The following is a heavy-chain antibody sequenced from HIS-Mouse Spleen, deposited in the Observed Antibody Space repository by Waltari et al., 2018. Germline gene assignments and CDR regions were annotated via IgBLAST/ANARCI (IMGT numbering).Heavy chain of an antibody. CDR3: AREIPYSSSWYDWYFDL. CDR1: CRSTSTSSYY. CDR2: IYYSGST. Sequence: QLQLQESGPGLATPSESLSLTCTVSCRSTSTSSYYLGWIRQPQGKGLEWIGRIYYSGSTYYNPSLTSRVTISVDTSKNQFSLKLSSVTAADTAVYYCAREIPYSSSWYDWYFDLWGRGTLVTVSS. J-gene: IGHJ2*01. V-gene: IGHV4-39*07. D-gene: IGHD6-13*01.